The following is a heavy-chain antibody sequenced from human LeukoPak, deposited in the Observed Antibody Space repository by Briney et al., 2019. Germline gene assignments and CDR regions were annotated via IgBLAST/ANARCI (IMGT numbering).Heavy chain of an antibody. CDR1: GGTFSSYA. Sequence: ASVKVSCKASGGTFSSYAISWVRQAPGQGLEWMGGIIPIFGTANYAQKFQGRVTITADESTSTAYMELSSLRSEDTAVYYCARGERGVTTGPLDYWGQGTLVTVSS. D-gene: IGHD4-17*01. CDR2: IIPIFGTA. V-gene: IGHV1-69*01. J-gene: IGHJ4*02. CDR3: ARGERGVTTGPLDY.